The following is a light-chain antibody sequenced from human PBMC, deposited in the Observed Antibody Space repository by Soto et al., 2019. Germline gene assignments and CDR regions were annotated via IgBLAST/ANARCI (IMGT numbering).Light chain of an antibody. CDR2: DAS. CDR1: QSVSTY. J-gene: IGKJ1*01. V-gene: IGKV1-39*01. Sequence: DIHMTQSPSSLSASVGDTVTITCRASQSVSTYLNWYQQRPGKAPSLLIYDASTLQRGVPSRFSGSGSGTDSTLTISNLQSEDFATYYCQQSYSTPRTFGQGTKV. CDR3: QQSYSTPRT.